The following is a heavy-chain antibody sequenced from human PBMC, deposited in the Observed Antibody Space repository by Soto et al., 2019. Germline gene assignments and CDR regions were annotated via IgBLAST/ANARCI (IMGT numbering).Heavy chain of an antibody. CDR1: GFTFTRYS. V-gene: IGHV3-21*06. CDR3: ARESEDLPSNFDY. J-gene: IGHJ4*02. CDR2: ISSTTNYI. Sequence: GGSLRLSCAASGFTFTRYSMNWVRQAPGEGLEWVSSISSTTNYIYYGDSMKGRFTISRDNAKNSLYLEMNSLRAEDTAVYYCARESEDLPSNFDYWGQGTLVTVSS.